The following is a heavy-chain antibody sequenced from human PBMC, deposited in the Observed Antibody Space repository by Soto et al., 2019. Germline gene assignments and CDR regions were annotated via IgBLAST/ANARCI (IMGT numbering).Heavy chain of an antibody. D-gene: IGHD3-22*01. J-gene: IGHJ1*01. CDR3: ARDRRYYDRGYLWTARAEYFQP. Sequence: SVKVSSKASQYTFTSFYLPWVRQAPGQRPEWMGWINNGGGTIYAQKFQGRVNMTRDKSISTAYMELRRLRSDDTAVYYGARDRRYYDRGYLWTARAEYFQPWGQGTLVTVSS. CDR1: QYTFTSFY. CDR2: INNGGGT. V-gene: IGHV1-2*02.